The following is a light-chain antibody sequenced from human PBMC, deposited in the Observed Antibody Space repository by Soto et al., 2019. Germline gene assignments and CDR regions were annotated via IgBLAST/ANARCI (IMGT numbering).Light chain of an antibody. V-gene: IGKV3-20*01. CDR3: PEYGSSPL. CDR1: QSVSSSY. CDR2: GAS. J-gene: IGKJ3*01. Sequence: EIVLTQSPGTLSLSPGERATLSCRASQSVSSSYLAWYQQKPGQAPRLLIYGASSRATGIPDRFSGSGSGKNFPPTNSRLGAEDFAVYYCPEYGSSPLFGPGTKVDIK.